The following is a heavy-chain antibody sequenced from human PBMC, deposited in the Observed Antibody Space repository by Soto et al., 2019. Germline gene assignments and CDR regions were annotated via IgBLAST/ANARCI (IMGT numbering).Heavy chain of an antibody. J-gene: IGHJ6*02. CDR1: GYSFTSYW. CDR3: ARLPSGYDFNYYGMDV. V-gene: IGHV5-10-1*01. CDR2: IDPSDSYT. Sequence: PGESLKISCKGSGYSFTSYWISWVRQMPGKGLEWMGRIDPSDSYTNYSPSFQGHVTISADKSISTAYLQWSSLKASDTAMYYCARLPSGYDFNYYGMDVWGQGTTVTVSS. D-gene: IGHD5-12*01.